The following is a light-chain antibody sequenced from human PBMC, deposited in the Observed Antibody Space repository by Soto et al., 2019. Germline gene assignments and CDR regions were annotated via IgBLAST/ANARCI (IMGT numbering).Light chain of an antibody. CDR2: AAS. Sequence: DIQMTQSPSSLSASVGDRVTITCRASQTISTYLNWYQQKPGKAPKLLIYAASSFQSGVPSRFSGSGSGAYFTLISSSLQPEDFATYYCQQSLGIPYTFGQGTKLAIK. CDR3: QQSLGIPYT. CDR1: QTISTY. J-gene: IGKJ2*01. V-gene: IGKV1-39*01.